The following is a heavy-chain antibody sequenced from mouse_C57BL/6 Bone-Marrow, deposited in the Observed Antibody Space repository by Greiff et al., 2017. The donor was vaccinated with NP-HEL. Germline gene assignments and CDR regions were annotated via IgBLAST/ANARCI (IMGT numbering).Heavy chain of an antibody. CDR2: IWGVGST. Sequence: VKLVESGPGLVAPSQSLSITCTVSGFSLTSYGVDWVRQSPGKGLEWLGVIWGVGSTNYNSALKSRLSISKDNSKSQVFLKMNSLQTDDTAMYYCATFYYGNYAWFAYWGQGTLVTVSA. CDR3: ATFYYGNYAWFAY. V-gene: IGHV2-6*01. J-gene: IGHJ3*01. CDR1: GFSLTSYG. D-gene: IGHD2-1*01.